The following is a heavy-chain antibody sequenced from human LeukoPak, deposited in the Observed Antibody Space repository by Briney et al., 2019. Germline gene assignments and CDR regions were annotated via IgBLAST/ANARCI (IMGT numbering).Heavy chain of an antibody. CDR1: GFTFSSYD. CDR2: ITLSGANT. CDR3: AKRGNPAVGHHYLDV. V-gene: IGHV3-23*01. Sequence: AGGSLRLSCAAPGFTFSSYDMSWVRQAPGKGLEWVSSITLSGANTFYADSVMGRFTISRDNSKNTLYLQMNSLSAEDTAVYYCAKRGNPAVGHHYLDVWGEGTPVSVSS. J-gene: IGHJ6*03. D-gene: IGHD2-2*01.